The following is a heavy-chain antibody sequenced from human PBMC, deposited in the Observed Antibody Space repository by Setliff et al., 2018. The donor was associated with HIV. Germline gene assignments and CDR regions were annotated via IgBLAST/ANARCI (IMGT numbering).Heavy chain of an antibody. CDR1: GYTFTSYG. Sequence: GASVKVSCKASGYTFTSYGISWVRQAPGQGLEWMGWISAYNGNTNYAQKLQGRVTMTTDTSTSTAYMELRSLRSDDTAVYYCARPQGGAGAGIFDYWGQGTLVTVSS. J-gene: IGHJ4*02. CDR2: ISAYNGNT. D-gene: IGHD6-19*01. V-gene: IGHV1-18*01. CDR3: ARPQGGAGAGIFDY.